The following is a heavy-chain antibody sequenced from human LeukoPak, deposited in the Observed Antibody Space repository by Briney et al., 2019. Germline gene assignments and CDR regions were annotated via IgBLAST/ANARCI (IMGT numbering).Heavy chain of an antibody. V-gene: IGHV3-23*01. D-gene: IGHD6-19*01. CDR2: ISGSGGSA. J-gene: IGHJ4*02. CDR3: AKLSGKTVAGTNYYFDY. CDR1: GFTSSNYA. Sequence: PGGSLRLSCAASGFTSSNYAMTWVRQAPGKGLEWVSTISGSGGSAYYADSVKGRFTISRDNSKNTLFLQMNSLRAEGTALYYCAKLSGKTVAGTNYYFDYWGQGTLVTVSS.